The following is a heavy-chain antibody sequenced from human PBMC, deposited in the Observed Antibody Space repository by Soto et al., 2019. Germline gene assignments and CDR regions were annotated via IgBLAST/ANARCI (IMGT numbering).Heavy chain of an antibody. J-gene: IGHJ5*02. CDR3: ARGAHMIVHPVWFDP. D-gene: IGHD3-22*01. V-gene: IGHV4-31*03. CDR2: IYYSGST. CDR1: GGSISSGGYY. Sequence: QVQLQESGPGLVKPSQTLSLTCTVSGGSISSGGYYWSWIRQHPGKGLEWIGYIYYSGSTYYNPSLKSRVTISVDTSKNQFSLKLSSVTAADTAVYYCARGAHMIVHPVWFDPWGQGTLVTVSS.